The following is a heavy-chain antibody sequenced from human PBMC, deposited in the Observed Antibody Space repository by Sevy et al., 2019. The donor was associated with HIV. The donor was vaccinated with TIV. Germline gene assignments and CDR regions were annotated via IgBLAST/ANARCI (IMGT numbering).Heavy chain of an antibody. J-gene: IGHJ6*02. CDR1: GFTFSTYW. CDR2: INEDGTEK. D-gene: IGHD2-2*01. V-gene: IGHV3-7*01. CDR3: ARDNATVSRRGLRCYYYGTDV. Sequence: GGSLRLSCAASGFTFSTYWMSWFRQAPGKGLEWVANINEDGTEKFYVDSVKGRFTMSRDNAKNSLYLQTNSLRAEDAAVYYCARDNATVSRRGLRCYYYGTDVWGQGTTVTVSS.